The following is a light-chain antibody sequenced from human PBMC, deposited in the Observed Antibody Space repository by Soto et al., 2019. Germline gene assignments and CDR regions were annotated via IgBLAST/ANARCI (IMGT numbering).Light chain of an antibody. J-gene: IGKJ1*01. CDR2: GAS. CDR1: QSVSSSY. Sequence: EIVLTQSPGTLSLSPGERATLSCRASQSVSSSYLAWYQQKPGQAPRLLIYGASSRATGIPDRFSGSGSGTDFTLTISRLEPEDFAVYYCQQYGSSPETFGHGTKVDSK. V-gene: IGKV3-20*01. CDR3: QQYGSSPET.